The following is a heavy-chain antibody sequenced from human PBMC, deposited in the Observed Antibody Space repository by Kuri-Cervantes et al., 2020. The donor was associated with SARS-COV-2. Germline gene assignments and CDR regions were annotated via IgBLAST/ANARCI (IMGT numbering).Heavy chain of an antibody. CDR3: ARGPDCSSTSCYLGFDY. Sequence: LSLTCTVSGGSISSSSYYWGWIRQAPGKGLEWVAVISYDGSNKYYADSVKGRFTISRDNSKNTLYLQMNSLRAEDTAVYYCARGPDCSSTSCYLGFDYWGQGTLVTVSS. CDR2: ISYDGSNK. J-gene: IGHJ4*02. D-gene: IGHD2-2*01. V-gene: IGHV3-30-3*01. CDR1: GGSISSSS.